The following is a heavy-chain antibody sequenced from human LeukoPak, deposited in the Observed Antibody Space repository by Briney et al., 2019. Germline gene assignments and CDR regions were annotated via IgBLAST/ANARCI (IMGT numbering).Heavy chain of an antibody. V-gene: IGHV3-30-3*01. J-gene: IGHJ4*02. D-gene: IGHD1-14*01. CDR2: ISFDGDNK. CDR1: GLAFNPYS. CDR3: AREVSIGGTFDY. Sequence: GRSLRLSCAASGLAFNPYSMHWVRQPPGKALEWVAVISFDGDNKYYADSVKGRFTISRDNSKNTLNLQMNSLRTDDTAVYYCAREVSIGGTFDYWGQGTLVTISS.